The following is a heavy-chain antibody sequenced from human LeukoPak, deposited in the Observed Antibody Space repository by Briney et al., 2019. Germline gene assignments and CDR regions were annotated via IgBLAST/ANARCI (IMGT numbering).Heavy chain of an antibody. CDR1: GYSISSGYY. D-gene: IGHD2-2*02. Sequence: PSETLSLTCTVSGYSISSGYYWGWIRQPPGKGLEWLGSIYHSGSTYYNPSLKSRVTISVDTSKNQFSLKLSSVTAADTAVYYCASMRYCSSTSCYTHFDYWGQGTLVTVSS. CDR2: IYHSGST. V-gene: IGHV4-38-2*02. CDR3: ASMRYCSSTSCYTHFDY. J-gene: IGHJ4*02.